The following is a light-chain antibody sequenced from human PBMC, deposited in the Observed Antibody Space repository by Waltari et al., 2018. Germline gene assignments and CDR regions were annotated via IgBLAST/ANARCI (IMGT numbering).Light chain of an antibody. V-gene: IGKV1-5*03. CDR2: TAS. CDR3: QQYNSYWT. J-gene: IGKJ1*01. CDR1: QSISSW. Sequence: DIQLTQSPSPLSASLGEQVTLNCRASQSISSWLAWYQQKPGKAPKLLIYTASSLESGVPSRFSGSGSGTEFTLTISSLQPDDFATYYCQQYNSYWTFGQGTKVEIK.